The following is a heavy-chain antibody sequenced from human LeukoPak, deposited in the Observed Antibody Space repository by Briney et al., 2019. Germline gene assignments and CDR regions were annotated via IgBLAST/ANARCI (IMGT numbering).Heavy chain of an antibody. D-gene: IGHD4-23*01. CDR3: ATIHDYGGNGDAFDI. CDR2: IYTSGST. V-gene: IGHV4-4*09. J-gene: IGHJ3*02. CDR1: GGSISSYY. Sequence: PSETLSLTCTVSGGSISSYYWSWIRQPPGKGLEWIGYIYTSGSTNYNPSLKSRVTISVDTSKNQFSLKLSSVTAADTAVYYCATIHDYGGNGDAFDIWGQGTMVTVSS.